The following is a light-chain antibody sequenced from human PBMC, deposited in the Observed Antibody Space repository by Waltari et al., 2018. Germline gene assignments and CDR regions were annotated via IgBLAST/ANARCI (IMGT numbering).Light chain of an antibody. V-gene: IGKV1-5*03. CDR1: QSISTW. J-gene: IGKJ2*03. CDR3: QQSSSFQHS. Sequence: DIQMTQSPSTLSASVGDRVTITCRASQSISTWLAWYQHKPGKAPKLLRYRASSLESGVPTRFSGGGSGTDCTITISSRQPDDFATYYCQQSSSFQHSFGQGTRLEIK. CDR2: RAS.